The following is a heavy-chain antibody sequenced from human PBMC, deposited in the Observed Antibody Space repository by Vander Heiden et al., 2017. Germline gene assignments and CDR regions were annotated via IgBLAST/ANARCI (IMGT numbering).Heavy chain of an antibody. V-gene: IGHV3-23*01. D-gene: IGHD4-17*01. CDR2: ISGSGGST. CDR1: GFTFSSYA. Sequence: EVQLLESGGGLVQPGGSLRLSCAASGFTFSSYAMSWVRQAPGKGLEWVSAISGSGGSTYYADSVKGRVTISRDNSKNTLYRQMNSLRAEETAVYYCAKGPVLDDGDYAFYGMDVWGQGTTVTVCS. CDR3: AKGPVLDDGDYAFYGMDV. J-gene: IGHJ6*02.